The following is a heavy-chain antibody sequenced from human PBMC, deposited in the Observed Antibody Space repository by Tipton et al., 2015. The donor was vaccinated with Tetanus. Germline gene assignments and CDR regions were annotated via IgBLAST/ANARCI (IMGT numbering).Heavy chain of an antibody. V-gene: IGHV4-30-4*01. CDR3: ARDHGITWGGMGYYYGMDV. CDR1: GDSLSNGDYY. CDR2: IYYSGST. Sequence: TLSLTCTVSGDSLSNGDYYWSWIRQPPGKVLESIGYIYYSGSTYYNPSLKRRVTISVDTSKNQLSLRLSSVTAADTAVYYCARDHGITWGGMGYYYGMDVWGQGTPVTVSS. J-gene: IGHJ6*02. D-gene: IGHD3-16*01.